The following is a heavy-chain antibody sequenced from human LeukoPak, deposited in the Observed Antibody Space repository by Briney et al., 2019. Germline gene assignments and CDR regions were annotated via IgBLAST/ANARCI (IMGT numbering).Heavy chain of an antibody. V-gene: IGHV3-11*01. J-gene: IGHJ4*02. CDR1: HFVFSDHY. D-gene: IGHD3-10*01. CDR2: ISSGGDSI. Sequence: PGGSLRLSCAACHFVFSDHYMSWVRQAPGKGLEWVAYISSGGDSILYADSVRGRFAISRDNAKNSLYLQINSLRVEDTAVYYCVREMDGEYASGTLFDLWGQGNMVTVSS. CDR3: VREMDGEYASGTLFDL.